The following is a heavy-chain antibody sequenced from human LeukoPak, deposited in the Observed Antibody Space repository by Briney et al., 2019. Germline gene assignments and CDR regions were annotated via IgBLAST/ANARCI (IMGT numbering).Heavy chain of an antibody. V-gene: IGHV3-23*01. Sequence: GGSLRLSCAASAFSFSSYAMSWVRQAPGKGLEWVSAISGSGSSTYYAGSVKGRFAIFRDNSKNTLYLQMNSLRAEDTAVYYCAKEGGPKIVGATPDYWGQGTLVTVSS. CDR3: AKEGGPKIVGATPDY. D-gene: IGHD1-26*01. CDR2: ISGSGSST. J-gene: IGHJ4*02. CDR1: AFSFSSYA.